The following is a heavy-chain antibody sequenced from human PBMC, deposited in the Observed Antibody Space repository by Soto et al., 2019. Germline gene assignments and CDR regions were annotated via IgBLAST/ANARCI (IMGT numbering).Heavy chain of an antibody. V-gene: IGHV3-33*01. J-gene: IGHJ4*02. CDR3: ARASRQLVYFDY. CDR2: IWYDGSNK. Sequence: QVQLVESGGGVVQPGRSLRLSCAASGFTFSSYGMHWVRQAPGKGLEWVAVIWYDGSNKYYADSVKGRFTISRDNSKNTLYLQMNSLRAEDTAVYYCARASRQLVYFDYWGQGTLVTVSS. D-gene: IGHD6-13*01. CDR1: GFTFSSYG.